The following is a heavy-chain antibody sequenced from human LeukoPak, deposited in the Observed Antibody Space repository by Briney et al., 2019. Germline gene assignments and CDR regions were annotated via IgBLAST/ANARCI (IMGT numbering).Heavy chain of an antibody. J-gene: IGHJ4*02. V-gene: IGHV1-69*04. CDR1: GGTFSSDA. Sequence: ASVKVSCKTSGGTFSSDAINWVRQAPGQGLEWMGRIIPILGVTNYAQKYQDRVTMTTDTSTNTVYMELRSLRSDDTAVYYCARLLAPDEYYYESSGYFSLFDYWGQGTLVTVSS. CDR2: IIPILGVT. CDR3: ARLLAPDEYYYESSGYFSLFDY. D-gene: IGHD3-22*01.